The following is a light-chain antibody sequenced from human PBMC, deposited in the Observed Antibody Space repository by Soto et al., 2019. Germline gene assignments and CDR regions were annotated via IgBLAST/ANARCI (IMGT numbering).Light chain of an antibody. CDR2: GAS. Sequence: DIQMTQSPSTLSVSLGDRITITCRASEDIDTSLAWFQQRPGKAPKVLIAGASGLMNGVPSTFSGSGSGTEFALTISSVQPDDFATYFCQHYDTFSWTFGQGTTVDI. J-gene: IGKJ1*01. CDR1: EDIDTS. V-gene: IGKV1-5*01. CDR3: QHYDTFSWT.